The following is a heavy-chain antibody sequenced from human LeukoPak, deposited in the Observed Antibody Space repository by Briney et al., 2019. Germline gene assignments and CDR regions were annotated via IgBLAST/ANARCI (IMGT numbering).Heavy chain of an antibody. CDR1: GYTFTGYY. J-gene: IGHJ4*02. CDR2: INPNSGGT. D-gene: IGHD5-18*01. Sequence: ASVKVSCKASGYTFTGYYMHWVRQAPGQGLEWMGWINPNSGGTNYAQKFQGWVTMTGDTSISTAYMELSRLRSDDTAVYYCARATRGYSYGYDYWGQGTLVTVSS. CDR3: ARATRGYSYGYDY. V-gene: IGHV1-2*04.